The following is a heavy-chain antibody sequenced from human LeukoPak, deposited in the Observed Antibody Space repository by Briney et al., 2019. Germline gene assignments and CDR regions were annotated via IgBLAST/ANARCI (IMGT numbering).Heavy chain of an antibody. CDR3: ATGSGTYYDS. D-gene: IGHD3-10*01. Sequence: GGSLRLSCEASRFTFSTYWMHWVRQAPGKGLVWVSYINGDGSTSNYADSVKGRLTISRDNAKNTLYLQMNSLRAEDTAVYYCATGSGTYYDSWGQGTLVNVSS. CDR2: INGDGSTS. V-gene: IGHV3-74*01. CDR1: RFTFSTYW. J-gene: IGHJ4*02.